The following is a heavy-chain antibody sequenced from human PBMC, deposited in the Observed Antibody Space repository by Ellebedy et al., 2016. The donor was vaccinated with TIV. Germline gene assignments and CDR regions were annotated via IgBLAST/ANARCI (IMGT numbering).Heavy chain of an antibody. J-gene: IGHJ3*02. CDR1: GFTFSSYA. Sequence: GESLKISCAASGFTFSSYAMSWVRQAPGKGLEWVSTISNTGSRTYYADSVEGRFIISRDNSKNTLDLQMNSLRADDTAVYYCATSSRGWGYDAFDIWGQGTMVTVSS. CDR2: ISNTGSRT. D-gene: IGHD6-19*01. CDR3: ATSSRGWGYDAFDI. V-gene: IGHV3-23*01.